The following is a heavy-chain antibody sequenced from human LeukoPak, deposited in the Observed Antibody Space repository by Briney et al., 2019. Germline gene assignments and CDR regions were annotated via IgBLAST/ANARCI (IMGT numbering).Heavy chain of an antibody. J-gene: IGHJ4*02. CDR3: ARVGTYYDYVWGSYRYGGLDY. Sequence: SETLSLTCTVSGGSISSGDYYWSWIRQPPGKGLEWIGYIYYSGSTYYNPSLKSRVTISVDTSKNQFSLKLSSVTAADTAVYYCARVGTYYDYVWGSYRYGGLDYWGQGTLVTVSS. V-gene: IGHV4-30-4*01. CDR1: GGSISSGDYY. CDR2: IYYSGST. D-gene: IGHD3-16*02.